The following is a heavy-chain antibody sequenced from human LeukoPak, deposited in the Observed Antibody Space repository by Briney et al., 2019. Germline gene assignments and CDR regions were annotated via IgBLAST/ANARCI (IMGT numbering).Heavy chain of an antibody. Sequence: GGSLRLSCAASGVTFSTYAMHWVRQAPGKGLEYVSSISDSGGSTFYANSVKGRFTISRDNSKNTLYLQMGSLRAEDMAVYYCARRYCSSTTCSHFDQWGQGTLVTVSS. CDR3: ARRYCSSTTCSHFDQ. CDR1: GVTFSTYA. D-gene: IGHD2-2*01. V-gene: IGHV3-64*01. J-gene: IGHJ4*02. CDR2: ISDSGGST.